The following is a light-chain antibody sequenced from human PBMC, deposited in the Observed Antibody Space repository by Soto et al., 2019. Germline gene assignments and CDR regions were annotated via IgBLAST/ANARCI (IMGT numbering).Light chain of an antibody. CDR3: QQRSNWPPTT. CDR2: DAS. V-gene: IGKV3-11*01. CDR1: QSVSSY. J-gene: IGKJ5*01. Sequence: EIVLTQSPATLSLSPWEIATLSCRASQSVSSYLAWYQQKPGQAPRLLIYDASNRATGIPARFSGSGSGTDFTLTISSLEPEDFAVYYCQQRSNWPPTTFGQGTRLEIK.